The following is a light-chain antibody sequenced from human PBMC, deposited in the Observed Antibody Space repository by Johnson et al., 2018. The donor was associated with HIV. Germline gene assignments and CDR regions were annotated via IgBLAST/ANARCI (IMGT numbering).Light chain of an antibody. CDR2: ENN. CDR3: GTWDSRLSGRV. CDR1: SSNIGNNY. V-gene: IGLV1-51*02. Sequence: QSVLTQPPSVSAAPGQKVTISCSGSSSNIGNNYVSWYQQLPGTAPKLLIYENNKRPSGIPDRFSGSKSGTSATVGITGLQTGDEADYYCGTWDSRLSGRVVGTGTKVTVL. J-gene: IGLJ1*01.